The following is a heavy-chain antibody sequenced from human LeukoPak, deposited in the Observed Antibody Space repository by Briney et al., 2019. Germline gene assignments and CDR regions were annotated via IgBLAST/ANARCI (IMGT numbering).Heavy chain of an antibody. Sequence: ASVKVSCKASGYTFTSYDINWVRQATGQGLEWMGWMNPNNGNTGYAQKFQGRVTMTRNTSISTAYMELSSLRSEDTAVYYRARRSGRGSGWYKRYYYYGMDVLGQGTTVTVSS. CDR3: ARRSGRGSGWYKRYYYYGMDV. V-gene: IGHV1-8*01. D-gene: IGHD6-19*01. J-gene: IGHJ6*02. CDR2: MNPNNGNT. CDR1: GYTFTSYD.